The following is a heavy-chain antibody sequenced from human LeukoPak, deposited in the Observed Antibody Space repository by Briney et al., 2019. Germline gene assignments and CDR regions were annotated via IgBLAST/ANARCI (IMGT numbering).Heavy chain of an antibody. CDR2: MNPNSGNT. V-gene: IGHV1-8*01. CDR3: ASNLGDGYHTELDY. J-gene: IGHJ4*02. D-gene: IGHD5-24*01. CDR1: GYTFSSYD. Sequence: GASVKVSFKSSGYTFSSYDINGVRQASGRGLEWMGCMNPNSGNTVYAQKFQGRVTMTRNTSISTAYMELSSLRSEDTAVYSCASNLGDGYHTELDYWGQGTLVTVSP.